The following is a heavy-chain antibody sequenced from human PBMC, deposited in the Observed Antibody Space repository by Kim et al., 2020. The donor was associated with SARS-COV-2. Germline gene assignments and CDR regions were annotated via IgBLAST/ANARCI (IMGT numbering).Heavy chain of an antibody. CDR1: GFTFSSYA. CDR3: AKGLSGYSYERIAFDY. Sequence: GGSLRLSCAASGFTFSSYAMSWVRQAPGKGLEWVSAISGSGGSTYYADSVKGRFTISRDNSKNTLYLQMNSLRAEDTAVYYCAKGLSGYSYERIAFDYWGQGTLVTVSS. D-gene: IGHD5-18*01. J-gene: IGHJ4*02. CDR2: ISGSGGST. V-gene: IGHV3-23*01.